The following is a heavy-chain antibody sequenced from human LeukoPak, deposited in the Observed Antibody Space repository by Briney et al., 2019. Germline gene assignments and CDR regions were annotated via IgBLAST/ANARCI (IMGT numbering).Heavy chain of an antibody. J-gene: IGHJ4*02. D-gene: IGHD3-10*01. CDR2: ISGGGGTP. V-gene: IGHV3-23*01. Sequence: GGSLRLSCAASGFTFSSYAMSWVRQAPGKGLEWVSTISGGGGTPYYADSVKGRFTISRDNAKNSLYLQMNSLRAEDTAVYYCARGGSGLIDYWGQGTLVTVSS. CDR1: GFTFSSYA. CDR3: ARGGSGLIDY.